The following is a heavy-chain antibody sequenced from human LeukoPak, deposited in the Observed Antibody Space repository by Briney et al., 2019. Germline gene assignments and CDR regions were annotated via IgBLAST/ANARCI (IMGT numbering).Heavy chain of an antibody. J-gene: IGHJ4*02. CDR3: APGGSYCSY. CDR1: GFTVSSNE. D-gene: IGHD1-26*01. CDR2: IGGGST. Sequence: LTGGSLRLSCAASGFTVSSNEMSWVRQAPGKGLEWVSSIGGGSTYYADSRKGRFTISRDNSKNTLHLQMNSLRAEGTAVYYCAPGGSYCSYWGQGTLVTVSS. V-gene: IGHV3-38-3*01.